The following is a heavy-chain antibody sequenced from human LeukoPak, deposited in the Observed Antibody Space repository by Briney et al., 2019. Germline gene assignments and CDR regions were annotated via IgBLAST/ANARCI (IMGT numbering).Heavy chain of an antibody. Sequence: SETLSLTCTVSGGSVSSGSYYWSWIRQPPGKGLEWIGYIYYSGSTNYNPSLKSRVTISVDTSKNQFSLKLSSVTAADTAVYYCASIATNYGMDVWGQGTTVTVSS. J-gene: IGHJ6*02. CDR2: IYYSGST. CDR1: GGSVSSGSYY. CDR3: ASIATNYGMDV. D-gene: IGHD1/OR15-1a*01. V-gene: IGHV4-61*01.